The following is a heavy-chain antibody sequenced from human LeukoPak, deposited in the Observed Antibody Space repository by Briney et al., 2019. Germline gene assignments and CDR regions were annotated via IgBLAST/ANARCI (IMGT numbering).Heavy chain of an antibody. D-gene: IGHD3-10*01. CDR1: GGTFSSYA. CDR3: ASLISAGSGSY. J-gene: IGHJ4*02. V-gene: IGHV1-69*04. Sequence: ASVKVSCKASGGTFSSYAISWVRQAPGQGLEWMGRIIPILGIANYAQKFQGRVTITADKSTSTAYMELSSLRSEDTAVYYCASLISAGSGSYWGQGTLVTVSS. CDR2: IIPILGIA.